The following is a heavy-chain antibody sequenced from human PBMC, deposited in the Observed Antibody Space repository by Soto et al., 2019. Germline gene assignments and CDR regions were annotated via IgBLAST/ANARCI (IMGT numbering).Heavy chain of an antibody. CDR2: IYYSGTT. J-gene: IGHJ4*02. V-gene: IGHV4-39*02. CDR3: AREEEQQLVPDY. CDR1: DASVTSASYF. Sequence: PSETLSLTCTLTDASVTSASYFWDWIRQPPGKGLEWIGSIYYSGTTYNNPSLKSRVTLSVDTSKNQFSLRLNSVPAEDTAVYYCAREEEQQLVPDYWGQGTLVTVSS. D-gene: IGHD6-13*01.